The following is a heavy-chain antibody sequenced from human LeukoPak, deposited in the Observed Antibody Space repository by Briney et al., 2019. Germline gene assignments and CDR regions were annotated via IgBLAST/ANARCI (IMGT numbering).Heavy chain of an antibody. J-gene: IGHJ5*02. D-gene: IGHD1-26*01. Sequence: GRSLRLSCAASGFTFDDYAMHWVRQAPGTGLGWVSGISWNSGSIGYADSVKGRFTISRDNAKNSLYLQMNSLRAEDTALYYCAKDESGSPGAWGQGTLVTVSS. V-gene: IGHV3-9*01. CDR3: AKDESGSPGA. CDR2: ISWNSGSI. CDR1: GFTFDDYA.